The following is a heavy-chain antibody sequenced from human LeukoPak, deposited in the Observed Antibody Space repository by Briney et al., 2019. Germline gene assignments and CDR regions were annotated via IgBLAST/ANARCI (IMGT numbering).Heavy chain of an antibody. Sequence: ASVKVSCKASGYTFTNYYIHWVRQAPGQGLEWMGIINPSGGSTIYAQNFQGRVTMTRDMSTFTVYMELSSLRSEDTAVYYCATSYSSSSRGVTDYWGQGTLVTVSS. CDR2: INPSGGST. V-gene: IGHV1-46*01. CDR3: ATSYSSSSRGVTDY. J-gene: IGHJ4*02. D-gene: IGHD6-6*01. CDR1: GYTFTNYY.